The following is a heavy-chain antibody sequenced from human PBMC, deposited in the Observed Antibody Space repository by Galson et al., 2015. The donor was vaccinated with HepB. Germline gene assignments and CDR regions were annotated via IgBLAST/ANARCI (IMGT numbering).Heavy chain of an antibody. D-gene: IGHD3-9*01. CDR3: ARYFHIPGDAFDI. CDR1: GFTFSSYW. J-gene: IGHJ3*02. CDR2: IKQDGSEK. V-gene: IGHV3-7*01. Sequence: SLRLSCAASGFTFSSYWMSWVRQAPGKGPEWVANIKQDGSEKYYVDSVKGRFTISRDNAKNSLYLQMNSLRAEDTAVYYCARYFHIPGDAFDIWGQGTMVTVSS.